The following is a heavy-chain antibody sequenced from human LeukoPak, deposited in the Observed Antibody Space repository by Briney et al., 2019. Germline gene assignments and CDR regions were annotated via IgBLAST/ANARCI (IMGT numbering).Heavy chain of an antibody. CDR1: GYSFTSYW. CDR2: IYPGDSDT. D-gene: IGHD3-22*01. V-gene: IGHV5-51*01. Sequence: GGSLRLSCKGSGYSFTSYWIGWVRQMPGKGLEWMVIIYPGDSDTRYSPSFQGQVTISADKSISTAYLQWSSLKASDTAMYYCARRRGTYYDSSGYYYSESDAFDIWGQGTMVTVSS. J-gene: IGHJ3*02. CDR3: ARRRGTYYDSSGYYYSESDAFDI.